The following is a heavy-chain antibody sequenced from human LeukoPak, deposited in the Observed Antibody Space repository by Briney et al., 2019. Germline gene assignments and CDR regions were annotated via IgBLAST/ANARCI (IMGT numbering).Heavy chain of an antibody. V-gene: IGHV3-30*18. CDR2: VSSDGGKT. Sequence: PGGSLRLSCAASGFSFSSYGMHWVRQGPGKGLEWVAVVSSDGGKTYYADSVKGRFTISRDDSEDTLYLQMNSLRTEDTALYYCANDLAPSGSDCYWCLGLGYWGQGTLVTVSS. CDR1: GFSFSSYG. D-gene: IGHD2-21*02. CDR3: ANDLAPSGSDCYWCLGLGY. J-gene: IGHJ4*02.